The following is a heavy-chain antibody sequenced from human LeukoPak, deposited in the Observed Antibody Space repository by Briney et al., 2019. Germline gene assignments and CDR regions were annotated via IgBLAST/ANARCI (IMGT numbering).Heavy chain of an antibody. D-gene: IGHD6-19*01. V-gene: IGHV3-11*03. CDR2: ISNSGSYT. CDR1: GFTFRDGY. J-gene: IGHJ4*02. CDR3: ARSRGAGPGAYFDN. Sequence: PGGSLRLSCAASGFTFRDGYMIGIRQAPGKGLEWVSYISNSGSYTNYADSVKGRFTISRGNAKNSLYLQMNSLRAEDTAVYYCARSRGAGPGAYFDNWGQGTLVTVSS.